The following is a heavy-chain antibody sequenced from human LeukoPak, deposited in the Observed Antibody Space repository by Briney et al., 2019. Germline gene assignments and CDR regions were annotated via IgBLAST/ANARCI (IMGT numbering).Heavy chain of an antibody. CDR2: ISAYNGNT. J-gene: IGHJ4*02. D-gene: IGHD3-16*02. V-gene: IGHV1-18*01. Sequence: ASVKVSFKTSGYSFISYGISWVRQAPGQGLEWMGWISAYNGNTNNAQKVQGRVTMTTDTSTSTAYMELRSLRSDDTAIYYCSLINLGDLSPPEDWGQGTLVTVSS. CDR1: GYSFISYG. CDR3: SLINLGDLSPPED.